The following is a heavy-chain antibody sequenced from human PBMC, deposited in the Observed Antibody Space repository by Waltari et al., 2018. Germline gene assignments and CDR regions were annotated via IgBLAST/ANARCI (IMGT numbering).Heavy chain of an antibody. V-gene: IGHV1-18*01. J-gene: IGHJ6*03. CDR1: GYTFTSYG. CDR3: ARVLWFGELLDYMDV. CDR2: ISAYNGNT. D-gene: IGHD3-10*01. Sequence: QVQLVQSGAEVKKPGASVKVSCKASGYTFTSYGISCVRQAPGQGLEWMGWISAYNGNTNYAQKHQGRVTMTTDTSTSTAYMELRSLRSDDTAVYYCARVLWFGELLDYMDVWGKGTTVTISS.